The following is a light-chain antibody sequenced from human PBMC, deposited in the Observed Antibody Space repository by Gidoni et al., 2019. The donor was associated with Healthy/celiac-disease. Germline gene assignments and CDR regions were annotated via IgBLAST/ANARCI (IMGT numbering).Light chain of an antibody. CDR3: QQYNSYWT. CDR2: KAS. CDR1: QSISSW. V-gene: IGKV1-5*03. Sequence: HSPSTLSASVGDRATITGRASQSISSWLAWYQQKPGKAPKLLIYKASSLESGVPSRFSGSGSGTEFTLTISSLQPDDFATYYCQQYNSYWTFGQGTKVEIK. J-gene: IGKJ1*01.